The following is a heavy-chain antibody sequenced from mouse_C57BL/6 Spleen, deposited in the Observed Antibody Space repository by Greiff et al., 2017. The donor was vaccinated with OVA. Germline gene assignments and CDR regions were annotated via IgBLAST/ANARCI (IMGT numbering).Heavy chain of an antibody. V-gene: IGHV5-4*03. J-gene: IGHJ1*03. CDR2: ISDGGSYT. CDR3: ARRWLRYFDV. CDR1: GFTFSSYA. D-gene: IGHD2-2*01. Sequence: EVKVEESGGGLVKPGGSLKLSCAASGFTFSSYAMSWVRQTPEKRLEWVATISDGGSYTYYPDNVKGRFTISRDNAKNNLYLQMSHLKSEDTAMYYCARRWLRYFDVWGTGTTVTVSS.